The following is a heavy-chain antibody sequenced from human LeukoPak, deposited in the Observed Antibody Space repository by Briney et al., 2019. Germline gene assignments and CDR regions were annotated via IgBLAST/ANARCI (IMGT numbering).Heavy chain of an antibody. CDR3: ARGSPPRRNYDCRGYYSYYFDS. V-gene: IGHV1-18*01. Sequence: ASVKVSCEACGYTFTSYGISWVRQAPGQGLEGMGWISAYNGNTHYAQKLQGRVTMTTDTSTSTVYMEPRSLRSDDTAVYYCARGSPPRRNYDCRGYYSYYFDSWGQGTLVTVSS. CDR2: ISAYNGNT. J-gene: IGHJ4*02. CDR1: GYTFTSYG. D-gene: IGHD3-22*01.